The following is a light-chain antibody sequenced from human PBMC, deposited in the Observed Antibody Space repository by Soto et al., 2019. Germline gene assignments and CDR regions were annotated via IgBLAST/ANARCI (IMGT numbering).Light chain of an antibody. V-gene: IGKV3-15*01. CDR2: GAS. CDR1: QSVSSN. Sequence: EIVMTQSPATLSMSPGERDTLSCRASQSVSSNLAWYQQKPGQAPRLLIYGASTRATGIPARFSGSGSGTEFTLTISSLQSEHFAVYYCQQWGTFGQGTKVEIK. CDR3: QQWGT. J-gene: IGKJ1*01.